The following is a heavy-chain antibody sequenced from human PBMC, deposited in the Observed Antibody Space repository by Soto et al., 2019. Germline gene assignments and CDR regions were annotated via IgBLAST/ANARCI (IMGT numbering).Heavy chain of an antibody. Sequence: QVQLVESGGGVVQPGRSLRLSCAASGFTFSSYGMHWVRQAPGKGLEWVAVISYDGSNKYYADSVKGRFTISRDNSKSTLYLPMNSVIDEDTAVYYCAKAPNHNSGSYYELDYWGQGTLVTVSS. V-gene: IGHV3-30*18. CDR2: ISYDGSNK. CDR1: GFTFSSYG. J-gene: IGHJ4*02. D-gene: IGHD1-26*01. CDR3: AKAPNHNSGSYYELDY.